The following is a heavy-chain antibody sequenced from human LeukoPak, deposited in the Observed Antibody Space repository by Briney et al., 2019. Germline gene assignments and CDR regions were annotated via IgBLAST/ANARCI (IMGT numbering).Heavy chain of an antibody. Sequence: GGSLRLSCAASGFTFSDYYMSWIRQAPVKGLGWVSYISSSCSTIYYADSVKGRFTISRDNAKNSPYLQMNSLRAEDTAVYYCARDPPPSYYYDSSGYYYYWGQGTLVTVSS. CDR2: ISSSCSTI. D-gene: IGHD3-22*01. CDR1: GFTFSDYY. V-gene: IGHV3-11*04. CDR3: ARDPPPSYYYDSSGYYYY. J-gene: IGHJ4*02.